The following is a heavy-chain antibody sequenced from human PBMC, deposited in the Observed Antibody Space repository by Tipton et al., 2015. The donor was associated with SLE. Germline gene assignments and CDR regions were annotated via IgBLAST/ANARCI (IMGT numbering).Heavy chain of an antibody. Sequence: TLSLTCSVSGGSISHSHWSWIRQPPGKGLEWIGYIYSTGTTKYNPSLNGRLTILVDTSKNQFSLKVTSVTAADTAVYYCASGLRFVDVDYWGQGTLVTVSS. CDR1: GGSISHSH. CDR2: IYSTGTT. CDR3: ASGLRFVDVDY. V-gene: IGHV4-4*09. J-gene: IGHJ4*02. D-gene: IGHD3-3*01.